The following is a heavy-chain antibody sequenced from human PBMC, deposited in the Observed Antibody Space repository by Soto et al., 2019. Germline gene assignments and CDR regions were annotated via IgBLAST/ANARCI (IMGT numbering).Heavy chain of an antibody. CDR3: TRDLLLPVRSFDWLLGNDAFDL. CDR1: GFTFGDDA. CDR2: IRSKAYGGTR. Sequence: GSLRLSCTASGFTFGDDAMSWFRQAPGKGLEWVGFIRSKAYGGTREYAASVKGRFTVSRDDSKSIAYLQMNSLKTADLAVSYCTRDLLLPVRSFDWLLGNDAFDLWGQGTMVPLSS. V-gene: IGHV3-49*03. D-gene: IGHD3-9*01. J-gene: IGHJ3*01.